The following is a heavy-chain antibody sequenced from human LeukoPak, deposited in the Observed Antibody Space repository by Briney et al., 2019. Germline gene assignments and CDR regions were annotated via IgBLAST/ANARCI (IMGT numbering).Heavy chain of an antibody. V-gene: IGHV4-39*07. CDR2: IYYSGST. CDR3: VRAPPHYDSSGYPPHAFDI. CDR1: GGSISSSSYY. Sequence: PSETLSLTCTVSGGSISSSSYYWGWIRQPPGKGLEWIGSIYYSGSTYYNPSLKSRVTISVDTSKNQFSLKLSSVTAADTAVYYCVRAPPHYDSSGYPPHAFDIWGQGTMVTVSS. D-gene: IGHD3-22*01. J-gene: IGHJ3*02.